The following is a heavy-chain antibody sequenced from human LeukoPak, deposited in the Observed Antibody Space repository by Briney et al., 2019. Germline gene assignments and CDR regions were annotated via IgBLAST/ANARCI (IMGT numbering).Heavy chain of an antibody. Sequence: ASVKVSFKASGYTFVTYGISWVRQAHGQGLEWMGWINPHTGETRTAQKFRDRVTMTADPFADTAYLDLRSLRPDDAAVYYCARGDFDFDSWGQGTLVTVS. CDR3: ARGDFDFDS. CDR2: INPHTGET. J-gene: IGHJ5*01. D-gene: IGHD3-9*01. CDR1: GYTFVTYG. V-gene: IGHV1-18*01.